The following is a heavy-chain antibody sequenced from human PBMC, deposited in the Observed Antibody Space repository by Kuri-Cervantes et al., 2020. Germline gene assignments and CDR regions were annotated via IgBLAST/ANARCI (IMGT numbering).Heavy chain of an antibody. D-gene: IGHD4-17*01. CDR1: GGSVSSRSYF. V-gene: IGHV4-61*01. CDR2: IYYSGNT. CDR3: AKTETTTVTPLSYYYYMDV. J-gene: IGHJ6*03. Sequence: SETLSLTCTVSGGSVSSRSYFWSWIRQPPGKGLEWIGYIYYSGNTNYNPSLKSRVTISVDTSKNQFSLKLSSVTAADTAVYYCAKTETTTVTPLSYYYYMDVWGKGTTVTVSS.